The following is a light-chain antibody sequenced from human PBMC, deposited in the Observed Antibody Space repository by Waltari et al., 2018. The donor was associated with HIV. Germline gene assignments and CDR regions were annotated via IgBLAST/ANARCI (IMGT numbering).Light chain of an antibody. CDR3: AAWDDSLRGSYV. Sequence: QSVLTQPPSASGTPGQRVTISCSGSSFNIGRNFVSWYQQLPGTAPKVLIFRDNHRPSWVPDRFSGSKSGASASLAISGLRSEDEADYYCAAWDDSLRGSYVFGPGTKVTVL. V-gene: IGLV1-47*01. J-gene: IGLJ1*01. CDR2: RDN. CDR1: SFNIGRNF.